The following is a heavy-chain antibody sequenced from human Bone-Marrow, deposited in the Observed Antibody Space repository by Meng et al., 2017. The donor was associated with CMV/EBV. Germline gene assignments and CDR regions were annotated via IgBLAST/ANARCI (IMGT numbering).Heavy chain of an antibody. CDR3: ARDRYSSGWPPDY. CDR2: IYYSGST. CDR1: GGSISSSSYY. V-gene: IGHV4-39*07. D-gene: IGHD6-19*01. Sequence: SETLSLTCTVSGGSISSSSYYWGWIRQPPGKGLEWIGSIYYSGSTYYNPSLKSRVTISVDTSKNQFSLKLSSVTAADTAVYYCARDRYSSGWPPDYWGQGTLVTVSS. J-gene: IGHJ4*02.